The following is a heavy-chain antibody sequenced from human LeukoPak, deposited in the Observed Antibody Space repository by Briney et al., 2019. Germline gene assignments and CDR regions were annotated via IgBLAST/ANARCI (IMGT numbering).Heavy chain of an antibody. CDR3: ARGQYHLLYWYFDL. J-gene: IGHJ2*01. CDR1: GGSISSYY. V-gene: IGHV4-4*07. D-gene: IGHD2-2*01. CDR2: IYSSGST. Sequence: PSETLSLTCTVSGGSISSYYWSWIRQPAGKGLEWIGRIYSSGSTDYNPSLKSRVTMSVDTSKNQFSLKLSSVTAADTAVYYCARGQYHLLYWYFDLWGRGTLVTVSS.